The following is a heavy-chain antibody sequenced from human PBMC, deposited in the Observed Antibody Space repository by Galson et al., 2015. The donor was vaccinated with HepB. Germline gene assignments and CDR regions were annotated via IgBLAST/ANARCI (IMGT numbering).Heavy chain of an antibody. CDR1: GVSLSNYH. Sequence: SETLSLTCSVSGVSLSNYHWNWIRQSPEKGLEWIGYIFSIATTNYNPSLQSRISISVDTSKNQFSLTLRSVTAADTAVYYCARDRPGAGAFDFWGQGAMVTVSS. V-gene: IGHV4-59*01. J-gene: IGHJ3*01. D-gene: IGHD1-26*01. CDR2: IFSIATT. CDR3: ARDRPGAGAFDF.